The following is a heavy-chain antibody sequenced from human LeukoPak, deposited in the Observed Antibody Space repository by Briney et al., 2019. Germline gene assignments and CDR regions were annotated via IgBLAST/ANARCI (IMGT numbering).Heavy chain of an antibody. CDR3: ARGRPTILGVVIIFQPDYFDY. Sequence: SETLSLTCAVYGGSFSGYYWSWLPQPPGKGLEWIGEINYSGSTNYNPSLKSRVTISVATSKNQFSLKLSSVTAADTAVYYCARGRPTILGVVIIFQPDYFDYWGQGTLVTVSS. CDR2: INYSGST. V-gene: IGHV4-34*01. D-gene: IGHD3-3*01. J-gene: IGHJ4*02. CDR1: GGSFSGYY.